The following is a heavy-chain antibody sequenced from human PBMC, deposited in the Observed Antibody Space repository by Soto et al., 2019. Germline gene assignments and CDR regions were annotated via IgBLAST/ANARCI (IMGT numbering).Heavy chain of an antibody. D-gene: IGHD3-22*01. CDR3: AKSPLRFTMIVVVMYYFDY. CDR2: ISGSGGST. Sequence: GGSLRLSCAASGFTFSSYAMSWVRQAPGKGLEWVSAISGSGGSTYYADSVKGRFTISRDNSKNTLYLQMNSLRAEDTAVYYCAKSPLRFTMIVVVMYYFDYWGQGTLVTVSS. V-gene: IGHV3-23*01. CDR1: GFTFSSYA. J-gene: IGHJ4*02.